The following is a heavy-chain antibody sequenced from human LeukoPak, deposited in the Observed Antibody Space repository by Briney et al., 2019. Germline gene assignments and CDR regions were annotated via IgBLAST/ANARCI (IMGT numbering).Heavy chain of an antibody. J-gene: IGHJ4*02. Sequence: SETLSLTCAVYGGSFGGYYWSWIRQPPGKGLEWIGEINHSGSTNYNPSLKSRVTISVDTSKNQFSLKLSSVTAADTAVYYCARRDFWSGYYKKSKPSNYFDYWGQGTLVTVSS. CDR1: GGSFGGYY. D-gene: IGHD3-3*01. CDR2: INHSGST. V-gene: IGHV4-34*01. CDR3: ARRDFWSGYYKKSKPSNYFDY.